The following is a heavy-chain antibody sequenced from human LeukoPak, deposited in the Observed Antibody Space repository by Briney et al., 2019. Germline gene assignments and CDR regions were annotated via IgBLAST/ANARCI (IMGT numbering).Heavy chain of an antibody. D-gene: IGHD2-2*02. CDR1: GITFSKAW. J-gene: IGHJ4*02. V-gene: IGHV3-15*01. CDR2: IKTKTDGGTT. CDR3: TTYTTGSFTY. Sequence: GGSLRLSCAASGITFSKAWMNWVRQAPGEGLEWVGRIKTKTDGGTTDYAAPVKGRFTISRDDSENTLYLQMDSLKTEETAVYFCTTYTTGSFTYWGQGTLVAVSS.